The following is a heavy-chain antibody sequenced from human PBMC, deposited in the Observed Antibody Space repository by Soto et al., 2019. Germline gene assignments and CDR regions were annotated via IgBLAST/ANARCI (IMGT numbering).Heavy chain of an antibody. D-gene: IGHD2-2*01. CDR3: ARDNSYCSSTSCYRGVGCYYGMDV. Sequence: QVQLVQSGAEVKKPGASVKVSCKASGYTFTGYYMHWVRQAPGQGLEWMGWINPNSGGTNYAQKFQGRVTMTRDTSISTAYMELSRLRSDDTAVYYCARDNSYCSSTSCYRGVGCYYGMDVWGQGTTVTVSS. CDR1: GYTFTGYY. CDR2: INPNSGGT. J-gene: IGHJ6*02. V-gene: IGHV1-2*02.